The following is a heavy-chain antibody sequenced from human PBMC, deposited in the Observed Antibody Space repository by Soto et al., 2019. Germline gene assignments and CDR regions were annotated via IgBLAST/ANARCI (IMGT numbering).Heavy chain of an antibody. CDR1: GGSISSGDYY. Sequence: SETLSLTCTVSGGSISSGDYYWSWIRLPPGKGLAVIVYIYSSGSTYYNPSIKSRVTIAVDTSNNQFSLKLSSVTAADTAVYYCARVYSNWGQGYYYYGMDVWGQGTTVTVSS. J-gene: IGHJ6*02. D-gene: IGHD4-4*01. V-gene: IGHV4-30-4*01. CDR3: ARVYSNWGQGYYYYGMDV. CDR2: IYSSGST.